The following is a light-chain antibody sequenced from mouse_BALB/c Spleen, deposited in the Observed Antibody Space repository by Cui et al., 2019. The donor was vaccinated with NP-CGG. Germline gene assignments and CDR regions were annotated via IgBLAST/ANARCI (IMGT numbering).Light chain of an antibody. Sequence: QAVVTQESALPTSPGETVTLTCRSSTGPVTTSNYANWVQEKPDHLFNGLIGGTNNRAPGVPARFSGSLIGDKAALTITGAQTEDEAIYFCALWYSNHWVFGGGTKLTVL. CDR3: ALWYSNHWV. CDR2: GTN. J-gene: IGLJ1*01. V-gene: IGLV1*01. CDR1: TGPVTTSNY.